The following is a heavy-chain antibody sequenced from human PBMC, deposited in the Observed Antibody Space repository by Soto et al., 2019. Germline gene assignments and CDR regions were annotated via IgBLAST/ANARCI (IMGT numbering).Heavy chain of an antibody. J-gene: IGHJ4*02. V-gene: IGHV4-39*01. Sequence: QLQLQESGPGLVKPSETLSLTCTVSGGSISSSSYYWGWIRQPPGKGLEWIGSIYYSGSTYYNPSLKSRVTISVDTSKNQFSLKLSSVTAADTAVYYCARHRVGTTVTYFDYWGQGTLVTVSS. CDR3: ARHRVGTTVTYFDY. CDR2: IYYSGST. D-gene: IGHD4-17*01. CDR1: GGSISSSSYY.